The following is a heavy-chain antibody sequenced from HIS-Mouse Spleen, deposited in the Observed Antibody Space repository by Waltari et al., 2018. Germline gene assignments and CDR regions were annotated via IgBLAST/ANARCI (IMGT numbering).Heavy chain of an antibody. V-gene: IGHV2-70*15. Sequence: QVTLRESGPALVKPTQTLTLTCTFSGVSLSTRGMCQSGFRQPSGKALEWLARIDWDDDKYYSTSLKTRLTISKDTSKNQVVLTMTNMDPVDTATYYCARIAEGYSSGWYAFDYWGQGTLVTVSS. D-gene: IGHD6-19*01. J-gene: IGHJ4*02. CDR1: GVSLSTRGMC. CDR3: ARIAEGYSSGWYAFDY. CDR2: IDWDDDK.